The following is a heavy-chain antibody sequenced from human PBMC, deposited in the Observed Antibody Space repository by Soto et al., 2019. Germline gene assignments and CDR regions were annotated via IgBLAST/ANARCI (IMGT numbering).Heavy chain of an antibody. CDR3: ARGTLLGGLELLQGWFDP. D-gene: IGHD1-7*01. Sequence: SETLSLTCAVYGGSFSGYYWSWIRQPPGKGLEWIGEINHSGSTNYNPSLKSRVTISVDTSKNQFSLKLSSVTAADTAVYYCARGTLLGGLELLQGWFDPWGQGTLVTVSS. CDR1: GGSFSGYY. J-gene: IGHJ5*02. CDR2: INHSGST. V-gene: IGHV4-34*01.